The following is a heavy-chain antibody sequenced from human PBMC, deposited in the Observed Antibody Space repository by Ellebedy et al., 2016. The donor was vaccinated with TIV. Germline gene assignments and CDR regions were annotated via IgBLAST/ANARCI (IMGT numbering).Heavy chain of an antibody. CDR2: IYYSGST. J-gene: IGHJ4*02. CDR1: GGSISSGDYY. D-gene: IGHD3-16*01. CDR3: ARHIPDSGWGY. V-gene: IGHV4-30-4*02. Sequence: SETLSLTCTVSGGSISSGDYYWSWIRQPPGKGLEWIGYIYYSGSTYSNPSLKSRATISVDTSKNQFSLKLSSVTAADTAVYYCARHIPDSGWGYWGQGTLVTVSS.